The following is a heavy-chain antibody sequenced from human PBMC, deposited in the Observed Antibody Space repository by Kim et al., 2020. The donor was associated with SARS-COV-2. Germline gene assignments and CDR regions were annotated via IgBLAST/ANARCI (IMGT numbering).Heavy chain of an antibody. Sequence: GGSLRLSCAASGFTFSSYSMNWVRQAPGKGLEWISYIRSSSSSIYYADSVKGRFTISRDNAKNSLYLEMNRLRDEDTAVYYCARDNWGKGGYFDLWGRGTLVTVSS. V-gene: IGHV3-48*02. D-gene: IGHD7-27*01. CDR1: GFTFSSYS. CDR3: ARDNWGKGGYFDL. CDR2: IRSSSSSI. J-gene: IGHJ2*01.